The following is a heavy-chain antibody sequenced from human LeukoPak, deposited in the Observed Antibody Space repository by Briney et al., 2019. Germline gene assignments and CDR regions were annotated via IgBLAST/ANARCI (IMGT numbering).Heavy chain of an antibody. V-gene: IGHV3-33*01. CDR1: GFTFSSYG. J-gene: IGHJ4*02. CDR3: ARGEAEDYYDSSGYLPFDY. Sequence: GGSLRLSCAASGFTFSSYGMHWVRQAPGKGLGWVAVIWYDGSNKYYADSVKGRFTISRDNSKNTLYLQMNSLRAEDTAVYYCARGEAEDYYDSSGYLPFDYWGQGTLVTVSS. CDR2: IWYDGSNK. D-gene: IGHD3-22*01.